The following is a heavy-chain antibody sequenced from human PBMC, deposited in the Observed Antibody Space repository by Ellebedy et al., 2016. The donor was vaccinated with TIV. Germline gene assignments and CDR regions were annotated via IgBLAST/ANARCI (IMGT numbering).Heavy chain of an antibody. J-gene: IGHJ4*02. V-gene: IGHV1-69*13. CDR3: ARGYSLGELSLTDY. CDR1: GGTFSSYA. Sequence: SVKVSXXASGGTFSSYAISWVRQAPGQGLEWMGGIIPIFGTANYAQKFQGRVTITADESTSTAYMELSSLRSEDTAVYYCARGYSLGELSLTDYWGQGTLVTVSS. CDR2: IIPIFGTA. D-gene: IGHD3-16*02.